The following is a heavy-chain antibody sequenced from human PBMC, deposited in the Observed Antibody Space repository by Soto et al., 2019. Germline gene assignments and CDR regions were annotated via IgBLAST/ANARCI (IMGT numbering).Heavy chain of an antibody. Sequence: GGSLSLSCAASGFTFSSYGMHWVRQAPGKGLEWVAVIWYDGSNKYYADSVKGRFTISRDDSKNTLYLQMNSLRAEDTAVYYCARDRKLPFDYWGQGTLVTVSS. CDR3: ARDRKLPFDY. V-gene: IGHV3-33*01. J-gene: IGHJ4*02. CDR2: IWYDGSNK. CDR1: GFTFSSYG. D-gene: IGHD6-6*01.